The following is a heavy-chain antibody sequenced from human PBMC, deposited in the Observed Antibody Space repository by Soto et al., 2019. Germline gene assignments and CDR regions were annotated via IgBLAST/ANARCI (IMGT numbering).Heavy chain of an antibody. CDR1: GLIFSDYH. Sequence: EVQLVESGGGLVQPGGSLRLSCAASGLIFSDYHMDWVRQAPGKGLEWVGRIRRKANSYTTEYAASVEGRFTISRDDSKNSLYLQMNSLKTEDTAVYYCAMLGGWSGGSNDMNVGGQGTTVTVSS. D-gene: IGHD6-19*01. CDR2: IRRKANSYTT. CDR3: AMLGGWSGGSNDMNV. V-gene: IGHV3-72*01. J-gene: IGHJ6*02.